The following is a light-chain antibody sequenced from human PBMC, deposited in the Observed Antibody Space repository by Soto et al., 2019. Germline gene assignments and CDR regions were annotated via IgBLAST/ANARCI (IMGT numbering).Light chain of an antibody. J-gene: IGLJ2*01. Sequence: QPVLTQSPSASASLGASVKLTCTLSSGPITYAIAWHQQQPEKGPRYLMKVNSDGSHNKGDGIPDRFSGSSSGAERYLTISSLQSEDEADYYCQTWGTAIVVFGGGTKLTVL. V-gene: IGLV4-69*01. CDR3: QTWGTAIVV. CDR1: SGPITYA. CDR2: VNSDGSH.